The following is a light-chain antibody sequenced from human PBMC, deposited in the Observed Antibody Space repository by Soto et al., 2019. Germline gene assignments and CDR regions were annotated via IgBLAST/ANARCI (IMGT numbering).Light chain of an antibody. Sequence: QSVLTQPPSVSAAPGQKVTISCSGSSSNLGNNNVCWYQQLPGTAPKLLIYDNSNRPSGIPERFSGSKSGTSATLGITGLQTGDEADYYCGAWDSSRSAVVFGGGTKVTVL. CDR1: SSNLGNNN. J-gene: IGLJ2*01. CDR2: DNS. V-gene: IGLV1-51*01. CDR3: GAWDSSRSAVV.